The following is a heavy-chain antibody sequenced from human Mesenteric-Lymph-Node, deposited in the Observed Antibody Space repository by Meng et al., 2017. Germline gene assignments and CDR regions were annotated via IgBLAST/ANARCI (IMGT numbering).Heavy chain of an antibody. Sequence: SCAVSGFTFNTYAMSWVRQAPGKGLEWVGRIKSKTDGGTTDYAAPVKGRFTISRDDSKNTLYLQMNSLKTEDTAVYYCTTGGGYNEGDAFDIWGQGTMVTVSS. J-gene: IGHJ3*02. D-gene: IGHD5-24*01. V-gene: IGHV3-15*01. CDR3: TTGGGYNEGDAFDI. CDR1: GFTFNTYA. CDR2: IKSKTDGGTT.